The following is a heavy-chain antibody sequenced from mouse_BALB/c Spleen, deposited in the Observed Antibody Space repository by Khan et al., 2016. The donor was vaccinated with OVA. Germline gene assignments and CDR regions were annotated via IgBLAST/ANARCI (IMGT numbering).Heavy chain of an antibody. CDR3: ARSLITTWYFDV. CDR1: GFTFSNFG. J-gene: IGHJ1*01. CDR2: ISSGSATI. V-gene: IGHV5-17*02. Sequence: EVELVESGGGLVQPGGSRKLSCAASGFTFSNFGMHWVRQAPEKGLEWVAYISSGSATIYYADTVKGRFTISRDNPKNTLFLQMTRLRSEDTSIYYCARSLITTWYFDVWGAGTTVTVSS. D-gene: IGHD2-4*01.